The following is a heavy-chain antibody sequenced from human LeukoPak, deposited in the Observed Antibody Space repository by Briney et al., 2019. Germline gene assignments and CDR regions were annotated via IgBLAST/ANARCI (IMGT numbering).Heavy chain of an antibody. CDR1: GFTFSSYW. J-gene: IGHJ5*02. CDR2: IKQDGSEK. D-gene: IGHD2/OR15-2a*01. Sequence: AGGSLRLSCAASGFTFSSYWMSRVRQAPGKGLEWVANIKQDGSEKYYVDSVKGRFTISRDNAKNSLYLQMNSLRAEDTAVYYCARDSPVILAGGFDPWGQGTLVTVSS. V-gene: IGHV3-7*01. CDR3: ARDSPVILAGGFDP.